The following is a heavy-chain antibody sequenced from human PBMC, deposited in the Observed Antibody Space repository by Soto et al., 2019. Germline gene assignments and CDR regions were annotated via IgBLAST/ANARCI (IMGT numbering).Heavy chain of an antibody. CDR2: IYYTGNT. CDR1: GGSIDNYY. Sequence: SETLSLTCTVSGGSIDNYYWSWIRQPPGKGLEWIGYIYYTGNTNYNPSLKSRVTISVDSSKNQFSLKLSSVTAADTAVYYCARDRRGYSVYDSREDYYYYMDVWGKGTTVTVSS. CDR3: ARDRRGYSVYDSREDYYYYMDV. V-gene: IGHV4-59*01. J-gene: IGHJ6*03. D-gene: IGHD5-12*01.